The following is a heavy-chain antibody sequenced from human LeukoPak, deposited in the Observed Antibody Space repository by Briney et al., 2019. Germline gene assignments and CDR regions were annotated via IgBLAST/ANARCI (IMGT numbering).Heavy chain of an antibody. CDR1: GFTFDNYA. CDR2: INWRSDEI. Sequence: GGSLRLSCSASGFTFDNYAMHWVRQAPMKGLEWVASINWRSDEIGYADSVKGRFTISRDNSKNTLYLQMNSLRAEDTAVYYCAKDLINWGQGTLVTVSS. CDR3: AKDLIN. V-gene: IGHV3-9*01. J-gene: IGHJ4*02.